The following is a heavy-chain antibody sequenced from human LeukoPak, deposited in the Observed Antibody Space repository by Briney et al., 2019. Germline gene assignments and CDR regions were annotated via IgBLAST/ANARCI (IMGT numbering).Heavy chain of an antibody. CDR1: GFTFDDYA. Sequence: PGGSLRLSCAASGFTFDDYAIHWVREAPGKGLGWVANIKQDGSEKYYVDSVKGRFTISRDNAKNALYLQMNSLSNEDRTVCYSAALVYWSGRSGNTCFDPWGQGTLVTVSS. V-gene: IGHV3-7*01. J-gene: IGHJ5*02. CDR3: AALVYWSGRSGNTCFDP. CDR2: IKQDGSEK. D-gene: IGHD2-15*01.